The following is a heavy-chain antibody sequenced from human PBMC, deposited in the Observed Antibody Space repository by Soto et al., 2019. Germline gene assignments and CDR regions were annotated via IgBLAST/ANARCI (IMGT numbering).Heavy chain of an antibody. J-gene: IGHJ4*02. CDR1: GGSISSFYY. Sequence: SETLSLTCTVSGGSISSFYYWGWIRQPPGKGLEWIGSMYYSGSTYYNPSLKSRVTISADTSKNHLSLKLSSVTAAVTAVYYCARHSNGWLYYFDYWGQGTLVTSPQ. CDR2: MYYSGST. V-gene: IGHV4-39*01. CDR3: ARHSNGWLYYFDY. D-gene: IGHD6-19*01.